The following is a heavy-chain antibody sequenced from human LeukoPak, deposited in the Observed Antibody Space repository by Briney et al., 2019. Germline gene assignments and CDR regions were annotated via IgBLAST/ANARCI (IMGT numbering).Heavy chain of an antibody. CDR3: ARGPSSSGWYYFDY. CDR2: INPNSGGT. Sequence: GASVKVSCKASGYTFTGYYVHWVRQAPRQGLEWTGRINPNSGGTTYAQKFQGRVTMTRDTSISTAYMEVNSLRSDDTAVYYCARGPSSSGWYYFDYWGQGTLVTVSS. CDR1: GYTFTGYY. J-gene: IGHJ4*02. D-gene: IGHD6-19*01. V-gene: IGHV1-2*06.